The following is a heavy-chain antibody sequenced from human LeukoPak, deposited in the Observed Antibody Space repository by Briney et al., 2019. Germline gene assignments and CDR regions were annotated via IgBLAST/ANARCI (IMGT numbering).Heavy chain of an antibody. J-gene: IGHJ4*02. CDR1: GGSISSYY. V-gene: IGHV4-59*08. Sequence: SETLSLTCTVSGGSISSYYWSWIRQPPGKGLEWIGYIYYSGSTNYNPSLKSRVTISVDPSKNQFSLKLSSVTAADTAVYYCAGHCACSSTSCYPDYWGQGTLVTVSS. CDR2: IYYSGST. CDR3: AGHCACSSTSCYPDY. D-gene: IGHD2-2*01.